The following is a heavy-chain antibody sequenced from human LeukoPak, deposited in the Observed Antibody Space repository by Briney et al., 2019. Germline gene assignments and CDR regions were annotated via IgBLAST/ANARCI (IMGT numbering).Heavy chain of an antibody. D-gene: IGHD1-26*01. CDR3: ARHTGLVGATYFDY. CDR2: IYYSGST. Sequence: SETLSLTCTVSGGSINSSSYYWGWIRQPPGKGLEWIGSIYYSGSTYYNPSLKSRVTISVDTSKNQFSLKLSSVTAADTAVYYCARHTGLVGATYFDYWGQGTLVTVSS. CDR1: GGSINSSSYY. V-gene: IGHV4-39*01. J-gene: IGHJ4*02.